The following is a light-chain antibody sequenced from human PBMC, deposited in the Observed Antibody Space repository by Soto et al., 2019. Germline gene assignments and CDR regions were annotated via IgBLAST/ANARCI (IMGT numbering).Light chain of an antibody. V-gene: IGKV4-1*01. CDR2: WAS. J-gene: IGKJ2*01. CDR1: QSVLYSSNNKNY. Sequence: DIVMTQSPDSLAVSLGERATINCKSSQSVLYSSNNKNYLAWYQQKPGQPPKLLIYWASTRESGVPDRFSGSGSGTDLTLTISSLQAEDVAVYYCPQYYRTPPTFGQGTKLELK. CDR3: PQYYRTPPT.